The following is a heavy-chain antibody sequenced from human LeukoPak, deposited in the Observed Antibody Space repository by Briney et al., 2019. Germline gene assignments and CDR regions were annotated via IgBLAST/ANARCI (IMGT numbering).Heavy chain of an antibody. V-gene: IGHV4-39*01. CDR2: IYYSGST. CDR1: GGSISSSSYY. Sequence: PSETLSLTXTVSGGSISSSSYYWGWIRQPPGKGLEWIGSIYYSGSTYYNPSLKGRVTISVDTSKNQFSLKLSSVTAADTAVYYCARNPLGDYYGSGSYYYYYMDVWGKGTTVTVSS. CDR3: ARNPLGDYYGSGSYYYYYMDV. J-gene: IGHJ6*03. D-gene: IGHD3-10*01.